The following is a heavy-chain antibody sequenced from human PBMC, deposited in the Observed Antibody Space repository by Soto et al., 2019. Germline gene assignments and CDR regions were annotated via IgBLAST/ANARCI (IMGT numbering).Heavy chain of an antibody. V-gene: IGHV4-59*01. CDR1: GGSISSYY. Sequence: QVQLQESGPGLVKPSETLSLTCTVSGGSISSYYWSWIRQPPGKGLEWIGYIYYSGSTNYNPYLKSRVTISVDTSKNQFSLKLSSVTAADTAVYYCARDRGYAFDYWGQGTLVTVSS. CDR2: IYYSGST. J-gene: IGHJ4*02. CDR3: ARDRGYAFDY. D-gene: IGHD5-12*01.